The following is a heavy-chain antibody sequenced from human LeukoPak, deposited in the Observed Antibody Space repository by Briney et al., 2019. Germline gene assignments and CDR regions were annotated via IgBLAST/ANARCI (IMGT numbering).Heavy chain of an antibody. J-gene: IGHJ5*02. D-gene: IGHD3-10*01. CDR2: IGGSGGST. Sequence: GGSLRLSCAASGFTFSSYAMSWVRQAPGKGLEWVSAIGGSGGSTYYADSVKGRFTISRDNSKNTLYLQMNSLRAEDTAVYYCAKDYYYGSGTPPNWFDPWGQGTLVTVSS. CDR3: AKDYYYGSGTPPNWFDP. CDR1: GFTFSSYA. V-gene: IGHV3-23*01.